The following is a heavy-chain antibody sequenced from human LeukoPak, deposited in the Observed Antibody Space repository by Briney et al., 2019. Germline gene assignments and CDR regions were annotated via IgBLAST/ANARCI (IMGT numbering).Heavy chain of an antibody. CDR2: IYTSGST. D-gene: IGHD3-10*01. J-gene: IGHJ4*02. V-gene: IGHV4-4*07. Sequence: PSETLSLTCTVSGGSISSYYWSWIRQPAGKGLEWIGRIYTSGSTNYNPSLKSRVTMSVDTSKNQFSLKLSSVTAADTAVYYCARDAVLPLWFGEVYFDYWGQGTLVTVSS. CDR3: ARDAVLPLWFGEVYFDY. CDR1: GGSISSYY.